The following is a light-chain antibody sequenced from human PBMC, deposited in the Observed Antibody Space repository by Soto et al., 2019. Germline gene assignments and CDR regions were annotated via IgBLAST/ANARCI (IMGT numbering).Light chain of an antibody. CDR1: QSVEKY. CDR2: DTS. CDR3: QQRKHWPPLT. Sequence: EVVLTQSPATLSLSPGERAILSCRASQSVEKYLAWYQQKPGQAPRLLIYDTSNRATGIPARFSGSGSETDFTLTISRLAPEDFAVYYCQQRKHWPPLTFGGGPQLESK. V-gene: IGKV3-11*01. J-gene: IGKJ4*01.